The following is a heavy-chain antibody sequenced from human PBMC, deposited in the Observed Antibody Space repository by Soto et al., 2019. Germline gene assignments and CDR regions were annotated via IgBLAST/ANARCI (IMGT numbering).Heavy chain of an antibody. D-gene: IGHD6-19*01. CDR1: GFTFSSYS. V-gene: IGHV3-21*01. CDR2: ISSSSSYI. Sequence: LRLSCAASGFTFSSYSMNWVRQAPGKGLEWVSSISSSSSYIYYADSVKGRFTISRDNAKNSLYLQMNSLRAEDTAVYYCARGNSTAVAAEYFDYWGQGTLVTVSS. CDR3: ARGNSTAVAAEYFDY. J-gene: IGHJ4*02.